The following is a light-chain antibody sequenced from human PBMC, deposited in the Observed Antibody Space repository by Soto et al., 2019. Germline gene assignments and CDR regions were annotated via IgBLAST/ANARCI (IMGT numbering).Light chain of an antibody. CDR1: QGISPL. CDR3: QHFKSFPIT. Sequence: AIQLTQSPSSLSASVGERVTITCRASQGISPLLAWYQQKPGKAPKVLIYESSLLQSGVPSRFSGSGSGTDSTLTISSLQPEDFATYYCQHFKSFPITFGQGTRLEIK. J-gene: IGKJ5*01. V-gene: IGKV1-13*02. CDR2: ESS.